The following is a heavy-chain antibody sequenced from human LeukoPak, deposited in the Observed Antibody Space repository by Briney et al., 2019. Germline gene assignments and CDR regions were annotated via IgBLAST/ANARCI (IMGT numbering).Heavy chain of an antibody. Sequence: ETLSLTCVVYGGSFSGYYWSWVRQFPGKGLEWIGEINHSGSTNYKSSLKSRVTISVDTSQKQFSLRLSSVTAADTAVYYCARGRYLTTTGGAAAGFLDYWGQGSPVTVST. J-gene: IGHJ4*02. D-gene: IGHD6-13*01. CDR1: GGSFSGYY. CDR2: INHSGST. CDR3: ARGRYLTTTGGAAAGFLDY. V-gene: IGHV4-34*01.